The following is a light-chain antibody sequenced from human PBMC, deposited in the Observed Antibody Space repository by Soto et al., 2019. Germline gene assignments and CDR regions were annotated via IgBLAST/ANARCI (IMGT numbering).Light chain of an antibody. J-gene: IGKJ4*01. V-gene: IGKV3-20*01. CDR1: QSVSSSY. CDR3: QQYGSSLL. CDR2: GAS. Sequence: EIVLTQSPGTLSLSPGERATLSCRASQSVSSSYLAWYQQKPGQAPRLLIFGASSRAPGIPDRFSGSGSGTDFTLTIRRLEHDVFAVYYCQQYGSSLLFGGGTKVEIK.